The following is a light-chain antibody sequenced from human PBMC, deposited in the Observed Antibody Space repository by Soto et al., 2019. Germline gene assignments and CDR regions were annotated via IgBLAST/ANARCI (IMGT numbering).Light chain of an antibody. J-gene: IGKJ5*01. Sequence: EIVVMQSPATLSVSPGDRVTLSCRASRSVSSNLAWYQRKPGQAPRLLIYHASARATGIPARFSGSGSGTEFTLSISSLQSEDFAVYYCQQYDEWPPVTFGQGTRLEIK. CDR3: QQYDEWPPVT. V-gene: IGKV3D-15*01. CDR1: RSVSSN. CDR2: HAS.